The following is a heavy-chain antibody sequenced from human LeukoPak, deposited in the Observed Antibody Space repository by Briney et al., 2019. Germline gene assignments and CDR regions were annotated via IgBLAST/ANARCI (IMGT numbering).Heavy chain of an antibody. D-gene: IGHD5-24*01. CDR1: GGSISSSNW. Sequence: NPSGTLSLTCAVSGGSISSSNWWSWVRQPPGKGLEWIGEIYHSGSTNYNPSLKSRVTISVDKSKNQFSLKLSSVTAADTAVYYCARVWRWLQSYFDYWGQGTLVTVSS. CDR2: IYHSGST. CDR3: ARVWRWLQSYFDY. V-gene: IGHV4-4*02. J-gene: IGHJ4*02.